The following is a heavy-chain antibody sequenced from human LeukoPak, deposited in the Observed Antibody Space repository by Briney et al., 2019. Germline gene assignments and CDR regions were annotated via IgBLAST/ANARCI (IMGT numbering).Heavy chain of an antibody. V-gene: IGHV4-39*07. J-gene: IGHJ4*02. CDR3: ARVTDSSGYYYGGRAYYFDY. D-gene: IGHD3-22*01. CDR1: GGSISSSSYY. Sequence: PSETLSLTCTVSGGSISSSSYYWDWIRQPPGKGLEWMASIHYSGSTYYNPSLKSRVTISVDTSKNQFSLKLTSVTAADTAVYYCARVTDSSGYYYGGRAYYFDYWGQGTLVTVSS. CDR2: IHYSGST.